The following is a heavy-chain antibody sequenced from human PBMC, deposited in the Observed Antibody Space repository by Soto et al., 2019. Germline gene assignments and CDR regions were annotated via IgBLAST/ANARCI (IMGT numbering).Heavy chain of an antibody. J-gene: IGHJ4*02. CDR3: AKGGGSCCFDN. Sequence: EVQLLESGGGLVQPGGSLRLSCAASGFTFSTYAMSWVRQAPGKGLEWVSAISGSGGNSTFYGDSVKGRLTISRDNSKNTLYLQMNSLGAEDTAVYYCAKGGGSCCFDNWGQGTLVTVSS. CDR1: GFTFSTYA. CDR2: ISGSGGNST. V-gene: IGHV3-23*01. D-gene: IGHD2-15*01.